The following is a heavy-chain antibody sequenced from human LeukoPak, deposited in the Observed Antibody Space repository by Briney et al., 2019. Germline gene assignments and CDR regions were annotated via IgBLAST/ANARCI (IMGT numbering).Heavy chain of an antibody. V-gene: IGHV4-30-4*01. CDR3: ARIAAAGTWPFDY. D-gene: IGHD6-13*01. CDR2: IYYSGST. J-gene: IGHJ4*02. CDR1: GGSISSGDYY. Sequence: PSETLSLTCTVSGGSISSGDYYWSWIRQPPGKGLEWIGYIYYSGSTYYNPSLKSRVTISVDTSKNQFSLKLSSVTAADTAVYYCARIAAAGTWPFDYWGQGTLVTVSS.